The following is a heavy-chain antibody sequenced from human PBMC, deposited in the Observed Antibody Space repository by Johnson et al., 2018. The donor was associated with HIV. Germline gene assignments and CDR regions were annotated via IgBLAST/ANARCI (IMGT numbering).Heavy chain of an antibody. J-gene: IGHJ3*02. CDR2: IYSGGST. CDR3: ARAPEVRGVDAFDI. D-gene: IGHD3-10*01. V-gene: IGHV3-66*01. Sequence: VQLVESGGGLVQPGGSLRLSCAASGFTVSGNYMSWVRQAPGKGLEWVSVIYSGGSTYYADSVKGRFTISRDNSKNSLYLQMNSLRAEDTAVYYCARAPEVRGVDAFDIWGQGTMVTVSS. CDR1: GFTVSGNY.